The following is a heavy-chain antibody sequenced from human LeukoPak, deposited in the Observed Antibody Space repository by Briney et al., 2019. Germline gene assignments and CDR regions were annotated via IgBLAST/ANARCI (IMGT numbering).Heavy chain of an antibody. Sequence: PGGSLRLSCAASGFASGFTFSSYAMSWVRQAPGKGLDWGARINGRAATTYYADSVKGRFTISRDNSKNTLYLQMNSLGADDTAVYYCAKAPATGEGYYFYYMDVWGKGTTVTVSS. CDR2: INGRAATT. J-gene: IGHJ6*03. D-gene: IGHD7-27*01. CDR1: GFTFSSYA. CDR3: AKAPATGEGYYFYYMDV. V-gene: IGHV3-23*01.